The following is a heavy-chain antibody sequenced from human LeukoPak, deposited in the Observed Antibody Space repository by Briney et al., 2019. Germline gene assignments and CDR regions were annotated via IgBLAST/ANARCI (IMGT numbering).Heavy chain of an antibody. V-gene: IGHV4-39*01. CDR3: AKHGSGSFYTWFDP. CDR1: GGSISDSSHY. D-gene: IGHD1-26*01. CDR2: IYYSGSA. Sequence: SETLSLTCTVSGGSISDSSHYWGWIRQPPGKGLEWIGTIYYSGSAYNPSLKSRVTVSVDTSKNQFSLKLTSVTAADTAVYYCAKHGSGSFYTWFDPWGQGTLVTVSS. J-gene: IGHJ5*02.